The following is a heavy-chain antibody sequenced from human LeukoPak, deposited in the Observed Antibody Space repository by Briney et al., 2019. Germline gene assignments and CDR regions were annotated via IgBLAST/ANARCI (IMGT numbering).Heavy chain of an antibody. CDR3: ASRGLGYCSGGSCYTYYYFDY. V-gene: IGHV4-34*01. CDR1: GGSFSGYY. Sequence: AETLSLTCAVYGGSFSGYYWSWIRQPPGKGLEWIWEINHSGSTNYNPSLKRRVTISVALSKHLFSLKLSSVTAADTAVYYCASRGLGYCSGGSCYTYYYFDYWGQGTLVTVSS. J-gene: IGHJ4*02. D-gene: IGHD2-15*01. CDR2: INHSGST.